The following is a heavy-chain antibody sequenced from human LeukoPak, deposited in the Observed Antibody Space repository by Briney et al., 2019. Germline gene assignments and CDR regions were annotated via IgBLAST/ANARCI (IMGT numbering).Heavy chain of an antibody. D-gene: IGHD3-10*01. V-gene: IGHV4-31*03. CDR1: GGSISSGGYY. CDR2: IYYSGST. J-gene: IGHJ4*02. CDR3: ARVLRHYPDFDY. Sequence: PSETLSLTCTVSGGSISSGGYYWSWIRQHPGKGLEWIGYIYYSGSTYYNPSLKSRVTISVDTSKNQFSLKLSSVTAADTAVYYCARVLRHYPDFDYWGQGTLVTVSS.